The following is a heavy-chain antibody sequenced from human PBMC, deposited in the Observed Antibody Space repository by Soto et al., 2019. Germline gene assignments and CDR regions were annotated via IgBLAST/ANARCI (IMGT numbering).Heavy chain of an antibody. CDR1: GATFSSYA. CDR3: ARDKGAYYSLRDY. Sequence: QVLLVQSWAEVKKPGSSVKVSCKLSGATFSSYAMSWVRQAPGHGLEWIGGIIPFFGTPNYAQKCRGRFTITADTSPATSYMELSSHRSDDTAVYYCARDKGAYYSLRDYWGHVTLWSVSS. D-gene: IGHD3-22*01. CDR2: IIPFFGTP. V-gene: IGHV1-69*06. J-gene: IGHJ4*01.